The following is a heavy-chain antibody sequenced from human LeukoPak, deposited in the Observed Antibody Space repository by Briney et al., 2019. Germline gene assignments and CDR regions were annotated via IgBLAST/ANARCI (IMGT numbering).Heavy chain of an antibody. Sequence: SETLSLTCSVSGGSLSSYYWSWIRQPPGKGLEWIGYIYYSGTANYNPSLKSRVTISLDISNNQFSLRLTSVTAADTAVYYCARDDLDFDGDRGFDYWGQGILVTVSS. CDR1: GGSLSSYY. CDR2: IYYSGTA. CDR3: ARDDLDFDGDRGFDY. D-gene: IGHD2-21*02. J-gene: IGHJ4*02. V-gene: IGHV4-59*01.